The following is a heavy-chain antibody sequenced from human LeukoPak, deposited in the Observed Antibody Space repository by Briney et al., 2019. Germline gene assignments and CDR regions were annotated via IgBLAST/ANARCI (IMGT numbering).Heavy chain of an antibody. CDR2: ISSSSSYI. CDR1: GFTFSSYA. CDR3: AREYSSSSTPGY. J-gene: IGHJ4*02. D-gene: IGHD6-6*01. V-gene: IGHV3-21*01. Sequence: PGGSLRLSCAASGFTFSSYAMNWVRQAPGKGLEWVSSISSSSSYIYYADSVKGRFTISRDNAKNSLYLQMNSPRAEDTAVYYCAREYSSSSTPGYWGQGTLVTVSS.